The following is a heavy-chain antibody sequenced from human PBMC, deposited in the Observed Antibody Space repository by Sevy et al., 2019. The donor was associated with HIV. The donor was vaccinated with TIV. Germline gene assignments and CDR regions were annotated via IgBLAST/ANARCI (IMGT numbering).Heavy chain of an antibody. D-gene: IGHD1-26*01. CDR2: ISYDGSNK. CDR1: GFTFSSYA. CDR3: ARGLGGSHRRAFDI. J-gene: IGHJ3*02. Sequence: GGSLRLSCAASGFTFSSYAMHWVRQAPGKGLEWVAVISYDGSNKYYADSVKDRFTISRDNSKNTLYLQMNSLRAEDTAVYYCARGLGGSHRRAFDIWGQGTMVTVSS. V-gene: IGHV3-30-3*01.